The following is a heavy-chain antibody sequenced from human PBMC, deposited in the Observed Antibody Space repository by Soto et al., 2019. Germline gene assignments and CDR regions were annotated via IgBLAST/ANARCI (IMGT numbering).Heavy chain of an antibody. D-gene: IGHD3-22*01. CDR2: ISAYNGNT. Sequence: QVQLVQSGAEVKKPGASVKVSCKASGYTFTSYGISWVRQAPGQGLEWMGWISAYNGNTNYAQKLQGRVTMTTDTATSTAYMELRSLRSDDTDVYYCARDPYYYDSSGPGWFDPWGQGTLVTVSS. CDR1: GYTFTSYG. V-gene: IGHV1-18*01. J-gene: IGHJ5*02. CDR3: ARDPYYYDSSGPGWFDP.